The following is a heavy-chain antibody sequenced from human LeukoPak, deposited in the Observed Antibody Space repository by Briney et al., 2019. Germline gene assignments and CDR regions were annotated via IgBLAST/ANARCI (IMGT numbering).Heavy chain of an antibody. D-gene: IGHD3-9*01. Sequence: ASVEVSCKVSGYTLTELSMHWVRQAPGKGLEWMGGFDPEDGETIYAQKFQGRVTMTEDTSTDTAYMELSSLRSEDTAVYYCATPTDILTGLRVYAFDIWGQGTMVTVSS. V-gene: IGHV1-24*01. J-gene: IGHJ3*02. CDR1: GYTLTELS. CDR2: FDPEDGET. CDR3: ATPTDILTGLRVYAFDI.